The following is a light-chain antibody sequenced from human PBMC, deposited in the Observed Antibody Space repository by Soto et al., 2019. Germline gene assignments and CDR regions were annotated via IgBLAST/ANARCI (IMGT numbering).Light chain of an antibody. CDR3: QAWDSNTKYV. Sequence: SYELTQPPSVSVSPGQTASITCSGEKLGDKFAWWYQQKPGQSPVLVISQDNKRPSGIPERFSGSNSGNTATLTISGTQAMDEADYYCQAWDSNTKYVFGSGTKLTVL. V-gene: IGLV3-1*01. J-gene: IGLJ1*01. CDR1: KLGDKF. CDR2: QDN.